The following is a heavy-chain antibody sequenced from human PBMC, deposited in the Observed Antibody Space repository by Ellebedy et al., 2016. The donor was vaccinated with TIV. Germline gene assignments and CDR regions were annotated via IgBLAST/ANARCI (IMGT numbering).Heavy chain of an antibody. CDR3: ARATAGFDY. J-gene: IGHJ4*02. V-gene: IGHV3-13*01. CDR2: IGAAGDT. D-gene: IGHD1-14*01. CDR1: GFTFSSYD. Sequence: PGGSLRLSCAASGFTFSSYDMHWVRQGSGNGLDWVSSIGAAGDTYYAGFVKGRVAISRENAKNSLYLQLNNVRVGDTAVYYCARATAGFDYWGQGTLVTVSS.